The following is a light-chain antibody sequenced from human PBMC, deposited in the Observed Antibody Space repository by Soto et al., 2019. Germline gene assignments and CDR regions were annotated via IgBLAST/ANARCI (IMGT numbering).Light chain of an antibody. CDR3: QQYYSTPYT. Sequence: DIVMTQSPDSLAVSLVERATINCKSTQSVLYSSNNKNCLAWYQQKPGQPPKLLIYWASTRESGVPDRFSGSGSGTDFTLTISSLQAEDVAVYYCQQYYSTPYTFGQGTKLEIK. CDR1: QSVLYSSNNKNC. V-gene: IGKV4-1*01. CDR2: WAS. J-gene: IGKJ2*01.